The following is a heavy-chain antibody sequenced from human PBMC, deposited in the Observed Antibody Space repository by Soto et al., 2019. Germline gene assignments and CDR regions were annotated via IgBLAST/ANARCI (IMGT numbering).Heavy chain of an antibody. J-gene: IGHJ4*02. D-gene: IGHD2-2*01. CDR2: NSSSSSYI. CDR3: ARDALCSSSSCYSDY. Sequence: GESLKISCAASGFTFSSYSMNWVRQAPGKGLELVSSNSSSSSYIYYADSVKGRITISRDNAKNSLYLQMNSLRAEYTAVDYCARDALCSSSSCYSDYWGQGTLVTVSS. CDR1: GFTFSSYS. V-gene: IGHV3-21*01.